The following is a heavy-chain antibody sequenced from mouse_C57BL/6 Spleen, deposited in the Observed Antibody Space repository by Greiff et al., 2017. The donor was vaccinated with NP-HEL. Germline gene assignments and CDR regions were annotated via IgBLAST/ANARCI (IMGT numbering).Heavy chain of an antibody. D-gene: IGHD2-5*01. V-gene: IGHV1-47*01. CDR1: GYTFTTYP. CDR3: ARGGDDSNPGGYFDV. J-gene: IGHJ1*03. Sequence: QQSGAELVKPGASVKMSCKASGYTFTTYPIEWMKQNHGKSLEWIGNFHPYNDDTKYNEKFKGKATLTVEKSSSTVYLELSRLTSDDSAVYYCARGGDDSNPGGYFDVWGTGTTVTVSS. CDR2: FHPYNDDT.